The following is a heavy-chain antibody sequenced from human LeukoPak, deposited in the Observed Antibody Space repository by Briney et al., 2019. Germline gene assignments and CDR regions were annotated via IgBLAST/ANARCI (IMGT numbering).Heavy chain of an antibody. Sequence: DPGGSLRLSCAASGFTFSSYEMNWVRQAPGKGLEWVSYITTSGSTIYYADSLKGRFTISRDNSKNTLYLQMNSLGAEDTAVYYCARDYATETDMVWGQGTLVTVSS. CDR1: GFTFSSYE. CDR2: ITTSGSTI. J-gene: IGHJ4*02. D-gene: IGHD5-18*01. V-gene: IGHV3-48*03. CDR3: ARDYATETDMV.